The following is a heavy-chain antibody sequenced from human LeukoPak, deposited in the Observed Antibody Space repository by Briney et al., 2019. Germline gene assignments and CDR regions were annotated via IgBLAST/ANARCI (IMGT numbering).Heavy chain of an antibody. CDR2: INHSGST. D-gene: IGHD3-22*01. J-gene: IGHJ5*02. CDR1: GGSFIGYY. V-gene: IGHV4-34*01. CDR3: ARGRSYYYDSSGYYYYRWFDP. Sequence: PSETLSLTCAVYGGSFIGYYWSWIRQPPGKGLEWIGEINHSGSTNYNPSLKSRVTISVDTSKNQFSLKLSSVTAADTAVYYCARGRSYYYDSSGYYYYRWFDPWGQGTLVTVSS.